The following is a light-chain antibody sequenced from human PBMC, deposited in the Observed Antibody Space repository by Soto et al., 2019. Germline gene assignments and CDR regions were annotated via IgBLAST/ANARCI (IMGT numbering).Light chain of an antibody. CDR1: SSDVGSYNL. Sequence: QSVLTQPASVFGSPGQSITISCPGTSSDVGSYNLVSWYQQHPGKAPKLMIYEVSKRPSGVSNRFSGSKSGNTASLTISGLQAEDEADYYCCSYAGSSPYVFGTGTKVTVL. V-gene: IGLV2-23*02. CDR3: CSYAGSSPYV. J-gene: IGLJ1*01. CDR2: EVS.